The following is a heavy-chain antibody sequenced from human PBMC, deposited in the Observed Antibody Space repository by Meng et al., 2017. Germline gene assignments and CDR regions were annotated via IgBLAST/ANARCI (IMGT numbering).Heavy chain of an antibody. CDR3: ARQRGPDF. V-gene: IGHV4-34*01. CDR2: INEFGST. J-gene: IGHJ4*02. CDR1: GGSFSGYY. D-gene: IGHD5-12*01. Sequence: QVQLQQWGAGLLRPSETLSLTCAVDGGSFSGYYWNWIRQPPGKGLEWIGEINEFGSTNYNPSLKSRVTILVDTSKNQFSLKLRSVTAADTAVYYCARQRGPDFWGQGSLVTVSS.